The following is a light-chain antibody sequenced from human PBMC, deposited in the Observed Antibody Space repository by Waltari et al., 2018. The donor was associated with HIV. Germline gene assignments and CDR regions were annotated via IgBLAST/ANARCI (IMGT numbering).Light chain of an antibody. J-gene: IGLJ2*01. Sequence: QSVLPQPPSASGTPGQRVTISCSGSSSNIGSNYVYWYQQLPGTATKLLIYMNYQRPSGVPDRFSGSKSGSSASLVITGLQSEDEADYYCQSYDSNLSGLFGGGTKVTVL. CDR3: QSYDSNLSGL. CDR1: SSNIGSNY. V-gene: IGLV1-47*01. CDR2: MNY.